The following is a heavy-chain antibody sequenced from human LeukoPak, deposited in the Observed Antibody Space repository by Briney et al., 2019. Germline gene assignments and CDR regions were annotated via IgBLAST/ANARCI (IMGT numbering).Heavy chain of an antibody. Sequence: GGSLRLSCAASGFTFSSYAMHWVRQAPGKGLEWVAVISYDGSNKYYADSVKGRFTISRDNSKNTLYLQMNSLRAEDTAVYYCARGGSWTEGNWFDPWGQGTLVTVSS. J-gene: IGHJ5*02. CDR1: GFTFSSYA. D-gene: IGHD1-26*01. CDR2: ISYDGSNK. CDR3: ARGGSWTEGNWFDP. V-gene: IGHV3-30*04.